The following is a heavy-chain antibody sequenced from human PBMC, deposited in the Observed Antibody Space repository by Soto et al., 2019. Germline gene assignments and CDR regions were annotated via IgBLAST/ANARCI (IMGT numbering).Heavy chain of an antibody. CDR1: GFTFSSYG. Sequence: QVQLVESGGGVVQPGRSLRLSCAASGFTFSSYGMHWVRQAPGKGLEWVAVISYDGSNKYYADSVKGRFTISRDNSKNTLYLQMNSLRAEDTAVYYCAKDHQESDILVVPAATSIWGQGTLVTVSS. V-gene: IGHV3-30*18. J-gene: IGHJ4*02. CDR3: AKDHQESDILVVPAATSI. D-gene: IGHD2-2*01. CDR2: ISYDGSNK.